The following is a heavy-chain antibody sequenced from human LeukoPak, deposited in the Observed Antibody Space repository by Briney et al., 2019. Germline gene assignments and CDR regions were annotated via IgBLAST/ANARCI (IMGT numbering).Heavy chain of an antibody. J-gene: IGHJ4*02. CDR1: GFTFSSYS. V-gene: IGHV3-21*01. D-gene: IGHD3/OR15-3a*01. CDR2: ISSSSSYI. CDR3: ASSEGLDYFDY. Sequence: GGSLRLSCAASGFTFSSYSMNWVRQAPGKGLEWVSSISSSSSYIYYADSVKGRFTISRDNAKNSLYLQMNSLRAEDTAVYYCASSEGLDYFDYWGQGTLITVSS.